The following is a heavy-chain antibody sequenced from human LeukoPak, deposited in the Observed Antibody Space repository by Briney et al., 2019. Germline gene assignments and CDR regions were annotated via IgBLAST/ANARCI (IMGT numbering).Heavy chain of an antibody. D-gene: IGHD3-16*02. CDR2: VSDDGGKT. CDR1: GFTFSSFT. V-gene: IGHV3-30*04. Sequence: PGGSLRLSCAASGFTFSSFTIHWVRQAPGKGLEWVSLVSDDGGKTYYADSVKGRFTISRDNAKNSLYLQMNSLRAEDTAVYYCARGGYDYVWGSYPRGGYFDYWGQGTLVTVSS. CDR3: ARGGYDYVWGSYPRGGYFDY. J-gene: IGHJ4*02.